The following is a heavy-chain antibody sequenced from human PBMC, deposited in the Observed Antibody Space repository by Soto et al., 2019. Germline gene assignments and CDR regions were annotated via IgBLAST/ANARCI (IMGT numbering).Heavy chain of an antibody. V-gene: IGHV3-23*01. J-gene: IGHJ4*02. D-gene: IGHD6-13*01. Sequence: GGSLRLSCAASGFTFSSYAMHWVRQAPGKGLEYVSAISGSGGSTYYADSVKGRFTISRDNSKNTLYLQMNSLRAEDTAVYYCAKRTGIAAAGPPFGYWGQGTLVTVSS. CDR2: ISGSGGST. CDR3: AKRTGIAAAGPPFGY. CDR1: GFTFSSYA.